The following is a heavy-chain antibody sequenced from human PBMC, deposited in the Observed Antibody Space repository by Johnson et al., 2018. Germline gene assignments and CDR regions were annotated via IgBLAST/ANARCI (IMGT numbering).Heavy chain of an antibody. CDR1: GFTFDDYA. Sequence: VQLVESGGGLVQPGRSLRLSCAASGFTFDDYAMHWVRQAPGKGLEWVSGITWNGGSIGYADSVKGRFAMSRDNAKKSLYLQMDSLRAEDTAVYYCARGFCSGGSCYAPGGAFDIWGQGTMVTVSS. V-gene: IGHV3-9*01. D-gene: IGHD2-15*01. J-gene: IGHJ3*02. CDR2: ITWNGGSI. CDR3: ARGFCSGGSCYAPGGAFDI.